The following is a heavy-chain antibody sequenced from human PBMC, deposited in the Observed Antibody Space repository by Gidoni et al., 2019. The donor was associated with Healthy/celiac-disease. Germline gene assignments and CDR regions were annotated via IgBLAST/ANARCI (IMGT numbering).Heavy chain of an antibody. CDR3: ARVGGYSGYDTLDY. CDR2: IYYSGST. J-gene: IGHJ4*02. V-gene: IGHV4-39*07. CDR1: GGSISSSSYY. Sequence: QLQLQESGPGLVKPSETLSRTCTVPGGSISSSSYYWGWIRQPPGKGLEWIGSIYYSGSTYYNPSRKSRVTISVDTSKNQFSRKLSSVTAADTAVYYCARVGGYSGYDTLDYWGQGTLVTVSS. D-gene: IGHD5-12*01.